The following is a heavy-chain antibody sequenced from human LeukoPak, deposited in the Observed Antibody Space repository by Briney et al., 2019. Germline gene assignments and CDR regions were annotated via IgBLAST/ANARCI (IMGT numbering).Heavy chain of an antibody. V-gene: IGHV1-24*01. CDR2: FDPEDGET. J-gene: IGHJ4*02. CDR3: ARDQEYSYGYFKNFIDY. Sequence: ASVKVSCKVSGYTLTELSMHWVRQAPGKGLEWMGGFDPEDGETIYAQKFQGRVTMTRDTSTSTVYMELSSLRSEDTAVYYCARDQEYSYGYFKNFIDYWGQGTLVTVSS. D-gene: IGHD5-18*01. CDR1: GYTLTELS.